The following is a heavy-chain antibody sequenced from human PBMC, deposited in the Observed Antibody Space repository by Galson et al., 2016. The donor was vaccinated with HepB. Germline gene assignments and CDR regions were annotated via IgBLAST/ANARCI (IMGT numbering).Heavy chain of an antibody. Sequence: SLRLSCAASGFTFSSSAMNWVRQAPGKGLEWVSSISSGSSYIYYADSVKGRFTISRDNAKNSLYLEMDSLVAKDTALYYGVRERGVLTSWYELDYYYGMGVWGQWTTFTVSS. J-gene: IGHJ6*02. D-gene: IGHD6-13*01. CDR2: ISSGSSYI. V-gene: IGHV3-21*01. CDR3: VRERGVLTSWYELDYYYGMGV. CDR1: GFTFSSSA.